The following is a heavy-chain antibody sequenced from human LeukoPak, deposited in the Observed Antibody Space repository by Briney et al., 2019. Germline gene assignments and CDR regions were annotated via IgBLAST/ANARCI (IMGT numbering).Heavy chain of an antibody. J-gene: IGHJ4*02. CDR1: GGSISRSNW. D-gene: IGHD4-17*01. V-gene: IGHV4-4*02. Sequence: SETLSLTCAVSGGSISRSNWWSWVRQPPGKGLEWIGEIYHSGGTNYNPSLKSRVNISVDKSKNQFSLKLSSVTAADTAVYYCARALTTVTQYYFDYWGQGTLVTVSS. CDR2: IYHSGGT. CDR3: ARALTTVTQYYFDY.